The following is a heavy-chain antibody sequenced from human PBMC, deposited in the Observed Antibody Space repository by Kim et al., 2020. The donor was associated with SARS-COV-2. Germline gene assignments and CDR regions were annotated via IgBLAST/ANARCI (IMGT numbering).Heavy chain of an antibody. Sequence: GWSLRLSCAASGFTFSGSAMHWVRQASGKGLEWVGRIRSKANSYATAYAASVKGRFTISRDDSKNTAYLQMNSLKTEDTAVYYCTRHNTISWFDPWGQGTLVTVSS. J-gene: IGHJ5*02. D-gene: IGHD3-9*01. CDR2: IRSKANSYAT. CDR1: GFTFSGSA. V-gene: IGHV3-73*01. CDR3: TRHNTISWFDP.